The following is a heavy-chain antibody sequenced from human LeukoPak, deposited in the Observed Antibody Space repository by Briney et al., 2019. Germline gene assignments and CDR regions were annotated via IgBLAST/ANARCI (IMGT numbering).Heavy chain of an antibody. CDR2: INRDGSER. CDR1: GFTFSNYW. CDR3: AKRSGHIDY. V-gene: IGHV3-7*03. D-gene: IGHD1-26*01. Sequence: GGSLRLSCAASGFTFSNYWMTWVRQAPGKGLEWVANINRDGSERYYVDSVKGRFTISRDDAKSSLYLQMNSLRAEDTAVYYCAKRSGHIDYWGQGTLVTVSS. J-gene: IGHJ4*02.